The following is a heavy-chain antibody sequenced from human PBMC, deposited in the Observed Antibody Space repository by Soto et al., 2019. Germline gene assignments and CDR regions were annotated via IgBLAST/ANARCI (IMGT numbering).Heavy chain of an antibody. CDR1: GFTFSSYA. V-gene: IGHV3-23*01. CDR3: AKVSYVITMVRGAYFDY. Sequence: GGSLRLSCAASGFTFSSYAMSWVRQAPGKGLEWVSAISGSGGSIYYADSVKGRFTISRDNSKNTLYLQMNSLRAEDTAVYYCAKVSYVITMVRGAYFDYWGQGTLVTVSS. J-gene: IGHJ4*02. D-gene: IGHD3-10*01. CDR2: ISGSGGSI.